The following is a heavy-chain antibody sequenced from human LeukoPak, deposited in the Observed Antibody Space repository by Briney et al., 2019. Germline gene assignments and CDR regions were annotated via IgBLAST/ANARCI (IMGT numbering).Heavy chain of an antibody. Sequence: GRSLRLSCAASGFTFRSCEMNWVRQAPGKGLEWVSYISGSGSSVYYADSVKGRFTISRDNAKNSLYLEMNSLRAEDTAVYYCARDYYDSSGYYSLDYWGQGTLVTVSS. CDR3: ARDYYDSSGYYSLDY. CDR2: ISGSGSSV. CDR1: GFTFRSCE. J-gene: IGHJ4*02. V-gene: IGHV3-48*03. D-gene: IGHD3-22*01.